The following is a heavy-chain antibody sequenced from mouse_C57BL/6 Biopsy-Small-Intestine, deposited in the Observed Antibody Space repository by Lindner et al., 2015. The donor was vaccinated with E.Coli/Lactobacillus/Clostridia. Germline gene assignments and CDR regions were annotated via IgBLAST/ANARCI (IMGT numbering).Heavy chain of an antibody. CDR1: YTFTELSM. V-gene: IGHV1-83*01. D-gene: IGHD4-1*01. Sequence: SVKVSCKVYGYTFTELSMHWVRQAPGKGLEWMGNIHPEARETVYAQKFHGRVTMTEDTSTDTAYLELSSLRSEDTAMYFCAASQASPFWNSWDSYFYFIDVWGTGTTVTVSS. J-gene: IGHJ1*03. CDR2: HPEARETV. CDR3: ASQASPFWNSWDSYFYFIDV.